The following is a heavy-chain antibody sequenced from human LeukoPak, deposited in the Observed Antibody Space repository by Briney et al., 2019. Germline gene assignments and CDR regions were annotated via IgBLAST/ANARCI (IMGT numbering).Heavy chain of an antibody. CDR3: ARVNIRMKGLDY. Sequence: GASVKVSFKASGYTFTSYYMHWVRQAPGQGLEWMGIINPSGGSTSYTQKFQGRVTMTRDTSTSTVYMELSSLRSEDTAVYYCARVNIRMKGLDYWGQGTLVTVSS. J-gene: IGHJ4*02. V-gene: IGHV1-46*01. CDR1: GYTFTSYY. D-gene: IGHD3-16*01. CDR2: INPSGGST.